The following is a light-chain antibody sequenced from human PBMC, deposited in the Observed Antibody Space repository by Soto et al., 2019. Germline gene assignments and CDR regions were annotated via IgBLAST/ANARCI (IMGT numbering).Light chain of an antibody. CDR1: SGRIANNY. V-gene: IGLV6-57*01. Sequence: NFMLSQPHSVSESPGKTVTISCTRSSGRIANNYVQWYQKRPGSSPTTVIYEDDRRPSGIPDRFSASIDISSNSASLTISGLATEDEADYYCQSYDESNKLVFGGGTKLTVL. CDR3: QSYDESNKLV. CDR2: EDD. J-gene: IGLJ2*01.